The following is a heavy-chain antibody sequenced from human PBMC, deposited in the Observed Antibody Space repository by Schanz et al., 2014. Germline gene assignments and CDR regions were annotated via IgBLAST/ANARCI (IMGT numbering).Heavy chain of an antibody. J-gene: IGHJ4*02. D-gene: IGHD3-3*01. CDR1: GYIFINSG. V-gene: IGHV1-18*01. CDR2: ISVYNHNK. Sequence: QIQLAQSGPEVQKPGATVKVSCKASGYIFINSGISWVRQAPGQGLEWMGWISVYNHNKEYDQKFQGRVTMTTDTSTSTAYMALTDLRSDDTAVYYCARDRRFVDRDDLYYFDYWGQGTLVTVSS. CDR3: ARDRRFVDRDDLYYFDY.